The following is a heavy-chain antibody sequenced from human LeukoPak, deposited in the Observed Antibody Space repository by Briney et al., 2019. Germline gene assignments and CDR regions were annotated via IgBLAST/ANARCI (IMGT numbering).Heavy chain of an antibody. D-gene: IGHD3-22*01. CDR2: ISPSGTTI. V-gene: IGHV3-11*01. Sequence: SGGSLRLSCAASGFTFSDYYMSWIRQAPGKWLEWVSYISPSGTTIYYADSVKGRFTISRDNAKNSLYLQMNSLRAEDTAVYYCARALFYDSSGWGYWGQGTLVTVSS. CDR3: ARALFYDSSGWGY. CDR1: GFTFSDYY. J-gene: IGHJ4*02.